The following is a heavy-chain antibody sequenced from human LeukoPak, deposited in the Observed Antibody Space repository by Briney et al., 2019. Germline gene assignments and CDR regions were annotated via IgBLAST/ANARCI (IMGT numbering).Heavy chain of an antibody. CDR2: ISGSGGST. D-gene: IGHD3-22*01. J-gene: IGHJ4*02. CDR1: GFTFSSYA. CDR3: AKFLSYYYDSSGYYYDY. Sequence: GGSLRLSCAASGFTFSSYAMSWVRQAPGKGLEWVSAISGSGGSTYYADSVKGRFTISRDNSKNTLYLQMNSLRAEDTAVYYCAKFLSYYYDSSGYYYDYWGQGILVTVSS. V-gene: IGHV3-23*01.